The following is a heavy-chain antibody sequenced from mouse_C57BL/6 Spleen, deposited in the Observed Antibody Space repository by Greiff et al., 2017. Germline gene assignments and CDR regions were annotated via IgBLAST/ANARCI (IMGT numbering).Heavy chain of an antibody. V-gene: IGHV1-82*01. J-gene: IGHJ1*03. CDR1: GYAFSSSW. CDR3: ARPSYYGNEDVDV. D-gene: IGHD2-10*01. Sequence: QVQLQQSGPELVKPGASVKISCKASGYAFSSSWMNWVKQRPGKGLEWIGRIYPGDGDTNYNGKFKGKATRTADKSSSTAYMQLSSLTSEDSAVYFCARPSYYGNEDVDVWGTGTTVTVSS. CDR2: IYPGDGDT.